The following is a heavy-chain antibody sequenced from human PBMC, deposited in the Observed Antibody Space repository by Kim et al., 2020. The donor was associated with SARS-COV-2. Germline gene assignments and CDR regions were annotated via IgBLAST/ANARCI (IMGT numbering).Heavy chain of an antibody. CDR2: IKQDGSEK. Sequence: GGSLRLSCAASGFTFSSYWMSWVRQAPGKGLELVSNIKQDGSEKYYVDSVKGRFTISRDNAKNSLYLQMNSLRAEATAVYYCARDFPLSIYSSGWYYYYSYMGVWGKGTPVTVS. J-gene: IGHJ6*03. CDR1: GFTFSSYW. CDR3: ARDFPLSIYSSGWYYYYSYMGV. V-gene: IGHV3-7*01. D-gene: IGHD6-19*01.